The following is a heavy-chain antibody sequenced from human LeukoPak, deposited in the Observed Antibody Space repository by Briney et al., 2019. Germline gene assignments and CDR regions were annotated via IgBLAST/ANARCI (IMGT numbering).Heavy chain of an antibody. V-gene: IGHV1-46*01. J-gene: IGHJ4*02. CDR3: ARDLGYYDSSGYDY. D-gene: IGHD3-22*01. CDR1: GYTFTTYY. CDR2: INPSGGTT. Sequence: ASVKVSCKASGYTFTTYYMHWVRQAPGQGLEWMGIINPSGGTTFYAQKFQGRVTITADESTSTAYMELSSLRSEDTAVYYCARDLGYYDSSGYDYWGQGTLVTVSS.